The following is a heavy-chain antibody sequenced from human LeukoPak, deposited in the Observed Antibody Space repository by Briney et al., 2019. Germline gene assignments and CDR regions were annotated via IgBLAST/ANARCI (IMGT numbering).Heavy chain of an antibody. D-gene: IGHD1-7*01. Sequence: SETLSLTCSVSGGSVGSNYWNWIRQSAGKGLEWIGRIYSSGGTNYNPSLKSRVTMSLDTSKNQFFLKLTSLTAADTAVYYCASQRTGTLRSYYGMDVWGQGTTVTVSS. V-gene: IGHV4-4*07. J-gene: IGHJ6*02. CDR1: GGSVGSNY. CDR3: ASQRTGTLRSYYGMDV. CDR2: IYSSGGT.